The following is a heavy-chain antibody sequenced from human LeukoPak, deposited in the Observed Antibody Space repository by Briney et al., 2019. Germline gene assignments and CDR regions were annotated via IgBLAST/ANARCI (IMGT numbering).Heavy chain of an antibody. CDR3: ARVKDTNDDITFQH. Sequence: GGSLRLSCAASGFTFSSYWMSWVRRAPGKGLEWVASIKQDGSQKPYVDSVKGRFTISRDNGKNSLDLQMNSLRAEDTAIYFCARVKDTNDDITFQHWGQGTLVSVSS. J-gene: IGHJ1*01. CDR1: GFTFSSYW. D-gene: IGHD3-9*01. V-gene: IGHV3-7*01. CDR2: IKQDGSQK.